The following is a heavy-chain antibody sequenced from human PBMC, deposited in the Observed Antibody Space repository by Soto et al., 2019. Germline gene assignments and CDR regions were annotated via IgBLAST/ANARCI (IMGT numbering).Heavy chain of an antibody. Sequence: AGGSLRLSCAASGFTFSDYYMSWIRQAPGKGLEWVSYISSSSSYTNYADSVKGRFTISRDNAKNSLYLQMNSLRAEDTAVYYCARDLGGGWFDPWGQGTLVTVSS. CDR2: ISSSSSYT. D-gene: IGHD3-16*01. CDR3: ARDLGGGWFDP. J-gene: IGHJ5*02. V-gene: IGHV3-11*06. CDR1: GFTFSDYY.